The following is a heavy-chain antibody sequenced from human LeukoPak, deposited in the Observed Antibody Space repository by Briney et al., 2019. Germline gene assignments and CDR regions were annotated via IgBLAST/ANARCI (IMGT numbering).Heavy chain of an antibody. CDR3: ARDGRGLMARRAFDI. CDR1: GDSVSSTNW. V-gene: IGHV4-4*02. J-gene: IGHJ3*02. Sequence: SETLSLTCTVSGDSVSSTNWWSWVRQPPGKGLEWIGEIYHSGSTNYNPSLKSRVTISVDKSKNQFSLKLSSVTAADTAVYYCARDGRGLMARRAFDIWGQGTMVTVSS. CDR2: IYHSGST. D-gene: IGHD1-26*01.